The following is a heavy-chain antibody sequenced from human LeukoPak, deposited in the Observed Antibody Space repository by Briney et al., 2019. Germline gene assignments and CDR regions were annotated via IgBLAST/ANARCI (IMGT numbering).Heavy chain of an antibody. Sequence: SETLSLACIVSGGSTSSSSYYWGWIRQPPGKGLEWIGSIYNSGNAYYNPSLKSRVTISVDTSKNQFSLKLSSVTAADTAVYYCARERYYYDSTSEGNYWGQGTLVTVSS. D-gene: IGHD3-22*01. J-gene: IGHJ4*02. V-gene: IGHV4-39*01. CDR3: ARERYYYDSTSEGNY. CDR1: GGSTSSSSYY. CDR2: IYNSGNA.